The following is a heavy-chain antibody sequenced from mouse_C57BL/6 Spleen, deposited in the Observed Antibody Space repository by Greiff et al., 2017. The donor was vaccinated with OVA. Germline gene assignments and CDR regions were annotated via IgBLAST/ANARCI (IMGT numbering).Heavy chain of an antibody. CDR1: GYTFTNYW. V-gene: IGHV1-63*01. CDR3: ARYGNPGAMDY. CDR2: IYPGGGYT. Sequence: LVESGAELVRPGTSVKMSCKASGYTFTNYWIGWAKQRPGHGLEWIGDIYPGGGYTNYNEKFKGKATLTADKSSSTAYMQFSSLTSEDSAIYYCARYGNPGAMDYWGQGTSVTVSS. J-gene: IGHJ4*01. D-gene: IGHD2-10*02.